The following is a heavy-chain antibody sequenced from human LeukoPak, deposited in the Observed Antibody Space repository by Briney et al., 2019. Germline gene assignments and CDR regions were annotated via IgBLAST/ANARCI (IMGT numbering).Heavy chain of an antibody. Sequence: SETLSLTCTVSGGSISSSSYYWGWIRQPPGKGLEWIGSIYYSGSTYYNPSVKSRVTISVDTSKNQFSLKLSSVTAADTAVYYCARHGRLTGDFDYWGQGTLVTVSS. CDR3: ARHGRLTGDFDY. J-gene: IGHJ4*02. CDR1: GGSISSSSYY. D-gene: IGHD7-27*01. V-gene: IGHV4-39*01. CDR2: IYYSGST.